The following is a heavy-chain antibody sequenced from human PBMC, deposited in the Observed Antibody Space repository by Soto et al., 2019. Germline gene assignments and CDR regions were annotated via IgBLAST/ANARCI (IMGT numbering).Heavy chain of an antibody. D-gene: IGHD2-2*01. Sequence: QVQLQESGPGLVKPSETLSLSCTVSGDSISNYYWSWIRQTPGKGLQWIGYIYHSGSTDYNPSLKSRATMSIDSSTSQFSLKLTSLTAADTAIYYCASSTTWYVGRFDSWGQGTLVTVSS. J-gene: IGHJ5*01. CDR1: GDSISNYY. CDR3: ASSTTWYVGRFDS. V-gene: IGHV4-59*01. CDR2: IYHSGST.